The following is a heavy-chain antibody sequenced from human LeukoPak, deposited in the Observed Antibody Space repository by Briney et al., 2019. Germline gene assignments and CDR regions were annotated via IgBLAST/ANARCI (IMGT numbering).Heavy chain of an antibody. CDR2: IYYSGST. V-gene: IGHV4-59*01. CDR1: GGSISSYY. Sequence: PSETLSLTCTVSGGSISSYYWSWIRQPPGKGLEWIGYIYYSGSTNYNPSLKSRVTISVNTSKNQFSLKLSSVTAADTAVYYCARGYSSSWYPPYYFDYWGQGTLVTVSS. D-gene: IGHD6-13*01. J-gene: IGHJ4*02. CDR3: ARGYSSSWYPPYYFDY.